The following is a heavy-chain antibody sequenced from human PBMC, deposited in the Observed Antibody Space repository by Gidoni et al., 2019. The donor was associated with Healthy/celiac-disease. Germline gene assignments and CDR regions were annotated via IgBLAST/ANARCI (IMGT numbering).Heavy chain of an antibody. D-gene: IGHD2-2*02. Sequence: EVQLLESGGGLVQPGGSLRLSCAASGSTFSSDATSWVRPAPGKGLEWVSAIRGSGGSTYYADSVKGRFTISRDNSKNTLYLQMNSLRAEDTAVYYCAKDILPFSRRDGYCSSTSCYTFSISFDYWGQGTLVTVSS. CDR2: IRGSGGST. CDR3: AKDILPFSRRDGYCSSTSCYTFSISFDY. V-gene: IGHV3-23*01. CDR1: GSTFSSDA. J-gene: IGHJ4*02.